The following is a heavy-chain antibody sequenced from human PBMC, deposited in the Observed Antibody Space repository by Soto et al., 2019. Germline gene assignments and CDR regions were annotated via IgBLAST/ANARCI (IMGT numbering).Heavy chain of an antibody. CDR2: IYSGGST. J-gene: IGHJ4*02. Sequence: GGSLRLSCAASGFTVYSNYMSWVRQAPGKGLEWVSVIYSGGSTYYADSVKGRFTISRDNSKNTLYLQMNSLRAEDTAVYYCARDYANYVLGYFDYWGQGTLVTVSS. V-gene: IGHV3-53*01. D-gene: IGHD4-4*01. CDR1: GFTVYSNY. CDR3: ARDYANYVLGYFDY.